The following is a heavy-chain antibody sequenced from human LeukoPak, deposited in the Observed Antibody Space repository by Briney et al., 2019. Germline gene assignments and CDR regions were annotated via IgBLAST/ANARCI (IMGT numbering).Heavy chain of an antibody. CDR3: ARDRQQLVRGDYFDY. J-gene: IGHJ4*02. CDR2: IYTSEST. Sequence: SETLSLTCTVSGGPVRSASYYWSWIRQPAGKGLEWIGRIYTSESTYYNPSLKSRVTISVDTSKNQFSLRLSSVTAADTALYYCARDRQQLVRGDYFDYWGQGTLVTVSS. D-gene: IGHD6-13*01. V-gene: IGHV4-61*02. CDR1: GGPVRSASYY.